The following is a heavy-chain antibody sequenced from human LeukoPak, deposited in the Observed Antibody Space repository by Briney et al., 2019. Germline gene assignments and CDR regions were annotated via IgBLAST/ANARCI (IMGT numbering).Heavy chain of an antibody. CDR2: ISSGSDSV. Sequence: TGGSLRLSCAASGFTFSSYGMNWVRQAPGKRLEWVSYISSGSDSVYYADSVKGRFTISRDNAENSLYLQMNSLRADDTAVYYCAKEVADFDGFDIWGQGTMVTVSS. J-gene: IGHJ3*02. V-gene: IGHV3-48*01. D-gene: IGHD2-21*02. CDR1: GFTFSSYG. CDR3: AKEVADFDGFDI.